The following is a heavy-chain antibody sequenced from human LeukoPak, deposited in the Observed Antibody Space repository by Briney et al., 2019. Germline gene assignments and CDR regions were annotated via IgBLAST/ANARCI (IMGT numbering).Heavy chain of an antibody. CDR2: LYSGSTT. D-gene: IGHD3-10*01. CDR3: ARVGDHYHWYLDL. V-gene: IGHV3-53*01. Sequence: GGSLRLSCAASGFSVSTNYMNWVRQAPGKGLEWVSILYSGSTTYYTDSVKGRFTISRDNSRNTLYLPMTNLRAEDTAVYYCARVGDHYHWYLDLWGRGSLLTVSS. CDR1: GFSVSTNY. J-gene: IGHJ2*01.